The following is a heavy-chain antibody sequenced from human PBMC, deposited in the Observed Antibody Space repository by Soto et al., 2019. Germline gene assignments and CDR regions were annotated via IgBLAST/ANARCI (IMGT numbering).Heavy chain of an antibody. CDR3: AKDVGNSWSYYFDF. J-gene: IGHJ4*02. CDR2: IWYEGANE. CDR1: GFTFSSFG. D-gene: IGHD6-13*01. V-gene: IGHV3-33*06. Sequence: QVQLVESGGGVVQPGTSLKLSFATSGFTFSSFGMYWVGQAPGKGRRWVAVIWYEGANEYYADSVKGRFTISRDNSKNTLYLQMNSLRAEDTAIYYCAKDVGNSWSYYFDFWGQGTLVTVSS.